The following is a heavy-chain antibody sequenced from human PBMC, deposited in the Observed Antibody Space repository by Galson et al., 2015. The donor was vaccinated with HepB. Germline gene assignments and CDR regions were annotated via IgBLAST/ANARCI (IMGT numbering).Heavy chain of an antibody. CDR3: AREGYGSGSYYWYFDL. CDR1: GFTFSSYS. V-gene: IGHV3-48*02. Sequence: LRLSCAASGFTFSSYSMNWVRQAPGKGLEWVSYISSSSSTIYYADSVKGRFTISRDNAKNLLYLQMNSLRDEDTAVYYCAREGYGSGSYYWYFDLWGRGTLVTVSS. D-gene: IGHD3-10*01. CDR2: ISSSSSTI. J-gene: IGHJ2*01.